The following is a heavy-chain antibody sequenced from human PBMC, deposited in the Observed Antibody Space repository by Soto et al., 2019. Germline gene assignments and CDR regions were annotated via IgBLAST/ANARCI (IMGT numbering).Heavy chain of an antibody. CDR2: ISWNSGSI. V-gene: IGHV3-9*01. CDR3: AKAIAAAGNWFDP. J-gene: IGHJ5*02. Sequence: PGGSLRLSCAASGFTFDDYAMHWVRQAPGKGLEWVSGISWNSGSIGYADSVKGRFTISRDNAKNSLYLQMNSLRAEDTALYYCAKAIAAAGNWFDPWGRGTLVTVSS. D-gene: IGHD6-13*01. CDR1: GFTFDDYA.